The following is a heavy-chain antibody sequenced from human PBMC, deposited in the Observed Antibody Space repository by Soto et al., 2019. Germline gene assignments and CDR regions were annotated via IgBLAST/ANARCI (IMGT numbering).Heavy chain of an antibody. Sequence: SETLSLTCTVSGGSISSSSYYWGWIRQPPGKGLEWIGSIYYSGSTYYNPPLKSRVTISVDTSKNQFSLKLSSVTAADTAVYYCACIFSGGYGYGFYYYGMDVWGQGTTVTVSS. V-gene: IGHV4-39*01. D-gene: IGHD5-18*01. CDR1: GGSISSSSYY. CDR3: ACIFSGGYGYGFYYYGMDV. J-gene: IGHJ6*02. CDR2: IYYSGST.